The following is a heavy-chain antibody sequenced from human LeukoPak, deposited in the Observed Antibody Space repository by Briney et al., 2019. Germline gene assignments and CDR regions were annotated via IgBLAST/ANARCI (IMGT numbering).Heavy chain of an antibody. CDR2: ISGSGDST. D-gene: IGHD5-18*01. CDR3: ASAGYSYIFDY. CDR1: GFTFSTYA. Sequence: GGSLRLSCAASGFTFSTYAMNWVRQAPGKGLEWVSAISGSGDSTYYADSVKGRFTISRDNSKNMLYVQMNSLRGEDTAVYYCASAGYSYIFDYWGQGTLVTVSS. J-gene: IGHJ4*02. V-gene: IGHV3-23*01.